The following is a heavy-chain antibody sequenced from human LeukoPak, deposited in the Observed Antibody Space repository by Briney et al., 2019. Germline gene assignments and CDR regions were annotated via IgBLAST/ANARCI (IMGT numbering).Heavy chain of an antibody. Sequence: PGESLRLSCAASGFTFDDYAMHWVRQAPGKGLEWVSGISWNSGSIGYADSVKGRFTISRDNAKNSLYLQMNSLRAEDTALCYCAKDVGESRFYFDYWGQGTLVTVSS. CDR3: AKDVGESRFYFDY. CDR1: GFTFDDYA. CDR2: ISWNSGSI. J-gene: IGHJ4*02. D-gene: IGHD3-10*01. V-gene: IGHV3-9*01.